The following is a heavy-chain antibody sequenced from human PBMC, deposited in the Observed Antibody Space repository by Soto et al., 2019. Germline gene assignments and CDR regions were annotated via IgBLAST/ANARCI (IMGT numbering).Heavy chain of an antibody. Sequence: SETLSLTCAVYGGSFSGYYWSWIRQPPGKGLEWIGEINHSGSTNYNPSLKSRVTISVDTSKNQFSLKLSSVTAADTAVYYCARFSGRYYYYYYGMDVWGQGTTVTVSS. CDR2: INHSGST. J-gene: IGHJ6*02. V-gene: IGHV4-34*01. CDR1: GGSFSGYY. D-gene: IGHD1-26*01. CDR3: ARFSGRYYYYYYGMDV.